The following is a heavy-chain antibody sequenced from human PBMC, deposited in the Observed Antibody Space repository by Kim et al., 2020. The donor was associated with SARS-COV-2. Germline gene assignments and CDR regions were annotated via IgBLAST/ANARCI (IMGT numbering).Heavy chain of an antibody. D-gene: IGHD3-22*01. Sequence: YYNPSLKSRVTISVDTSKNQFSLKLSSVTAADTAVYYCARVVVITPDFDYWGQGTLVTVSS. V-gene: IGHV4-39*01. J-gene: IGHJ4*02. CDR3: ARVVVITPDFDY.